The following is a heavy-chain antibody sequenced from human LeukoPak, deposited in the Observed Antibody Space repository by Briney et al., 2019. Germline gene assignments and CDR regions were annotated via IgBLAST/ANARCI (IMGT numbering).Heavy chain of an antibody. CDR3: ARTFAAAHIDY. Sequence: PVGSLRLSCAASGFTFSGYWMHWVRDAPGKGLVWDSRIKSDGSSTTYADCVKGRFTISRDNAKNTLYLEMNSLRAEDTDVYYCARTFAAAHIDYWGQGTLVTVSS. V-gene: IGHV3-74*01. CDR2: IKSDGSST. D-gene: IGHD2-15*01. CDR1: GFTFSGYW. J-gene: IGHJ4*02.